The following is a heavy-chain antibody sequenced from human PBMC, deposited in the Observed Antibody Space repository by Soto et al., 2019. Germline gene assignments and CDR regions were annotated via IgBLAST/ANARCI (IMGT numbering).Heavy chain of an antibody. CDR2: ISYDGSNK. CDR3: AKDREEVIVVAYYYGMDV. CDR1: GFTFSSYG. D-gene: IGHD3-22*01. J-gene: IGHJ6*02. V-gene: IGHV3-30*18. Sequence: QVQLVESGGGVVQPGRSLRLPCAASGFTFSSYGMHWVRQAPGKGLEWVAVISYDGSNKYYADSVKGRFTISRDNSKNTLYLQMNSLRAEDTAVYYCAKDREEVIVVAYYYGMDVWGQGTTVTVSS.